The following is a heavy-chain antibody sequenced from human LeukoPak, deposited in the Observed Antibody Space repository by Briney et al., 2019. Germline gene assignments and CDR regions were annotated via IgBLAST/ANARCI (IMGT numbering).Heavy chain of an antibody. CDR3: ARGEGGYNYAF. Sequence: GESLKISCKASGYSFTSYWIAWVRQMPGKGLGWMGIINPADSDTRYSLSIQGQVTISADRSISTAYLQWSSLKASDTAMYYCARGEGGYNYAFWGQGTLASVSS. CDR2: INPADSDT. V-gene: IGHV5-51*01. J-gene: IGHJ4*02. D-gene: IGHD5-24*01. CDR1: GYSFTSYW.